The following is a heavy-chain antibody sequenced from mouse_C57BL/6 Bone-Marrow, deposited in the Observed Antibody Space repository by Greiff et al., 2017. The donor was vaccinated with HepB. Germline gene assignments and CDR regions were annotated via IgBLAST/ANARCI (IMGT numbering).Heavy chain of an antibody. D-gene: IGHD2-13*01. CDR2: ISYDGSN. CDR1: GYSITSGYY. CDR3: ARGDLIDY. V-gene: IGHV3-6*01. J-gene: IGHJ4*01. Sequence: ESGPGLVKPSQSLSLTCSVTGYSITSGYYWNWIRQFPGNKLEWMGYISYDGSNNYNPSLKNRISITRDTSKNQFFLKLNSVTTEDTATYYCARGDLIDYWGQGTSVTVSS.